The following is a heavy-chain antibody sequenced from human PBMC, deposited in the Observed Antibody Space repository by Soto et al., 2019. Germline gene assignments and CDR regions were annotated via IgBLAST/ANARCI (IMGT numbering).Heavy chain of an antibody. CDR1: GYTFTGYY. CDR3: ARERSYYDSSGYYSLVYFDY. J-gene: IGHJ4*01. V-gene: IGHV1-2*04. Sequence: ASLKLSCKASGYTFTGYYSHWVRQAPGQGLEWMGWINPNSGGTNYAQKFQGWVTMTRDTSISTAYMELSRLRSDDTAVYYCARERSYYDSSGYYSLVYFDYLG. CDR2: INPNSGGT. D-gene: IGHD3-22*01.